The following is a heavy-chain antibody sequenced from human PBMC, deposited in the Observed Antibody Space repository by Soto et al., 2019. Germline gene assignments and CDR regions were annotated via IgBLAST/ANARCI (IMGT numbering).Heavy chain of an antibody. CDR1: GFTFSSYA. D-gene: IGHD6-19*01. J-gene: IGHJ4*02. CDR3: GGGWYYFDY. V-gene: IGHV3-30-3*01. Sequence: QVQLVESGGGVVQPGRSLRLSCAASGFTFSSYAMHWVRQAPGKGLEWVAVISYDGSNKYYADSVKGRFTISRDNSKNTLYLQMTSLRAEDTAGYYCGGGWYYFDYWGQGTLVTVSS. CDR2: ISYDGSNK.